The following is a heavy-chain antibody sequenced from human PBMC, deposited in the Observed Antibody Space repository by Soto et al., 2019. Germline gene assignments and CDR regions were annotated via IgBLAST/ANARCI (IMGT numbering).Heavy chain of an antibody. V-gene: IGHV4-30-2*02. CDR2: IYHSGST. D-gene: IGHD5-18*01. CDR3: AKDRRQLWLQGSSGMDV. Sequence: SETLSLTCAVSGGSISSGGYSWSWVRQPPGKGLEWIGYIYHSGSTYYNPSLKSRVTILLDTSKNTLYLQMNSLRAEDTAVYYCAKDRRQLWLQGSSGMDVWGQGTTVTVSS. J-gene: IGHJ6*02. CDR1: GGSISSGGYS.